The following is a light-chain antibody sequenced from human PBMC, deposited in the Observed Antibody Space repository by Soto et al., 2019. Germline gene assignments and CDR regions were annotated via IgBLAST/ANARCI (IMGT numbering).Light chain of an antibody. CDR2: IAS. CDR1: QGIRNY. J-gene: IGKJ5*01. CDR3: QQVNSYTIT. Sequence: DIQLTQSPSFPSASVGGRLTITCQASQGIRNYLAWYQQKPGRAPKLLIYIASTLQSGVPSRFSGSYSGTEFTLTITSLKNEDFATYYCQQVNSYTITFGQGTRLEIK. V-gene: IGKV1-9*01.